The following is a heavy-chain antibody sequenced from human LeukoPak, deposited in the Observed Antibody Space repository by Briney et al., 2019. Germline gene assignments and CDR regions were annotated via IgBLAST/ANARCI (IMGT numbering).Heavy chain of an antibody. CDR3: TREIVGAPLGAFDI. D-gene: IGHD1-26*01. Sequence: GGSLRLSCAASGFTFSSYAMHWVRQAPGKGLEWVAVISYDGSNKYYADSVKGRFTISRDNSKNTLYLQMNSLRAEDTAVCYCTREIVGAPLGAFDIWGQGTMVTVSS. CDR2: ISYDGSNK. J-gene: IGHJ3*02. CDR1: GFTFSSYA. V-gene: IGHV3-30-3*01.